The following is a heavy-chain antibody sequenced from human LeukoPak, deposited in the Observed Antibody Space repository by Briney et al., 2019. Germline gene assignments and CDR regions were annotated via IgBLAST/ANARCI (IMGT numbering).Heavy chain of an antibody. Sequence: SETLSLTCAVYGGSFSGYYWSWIRQPPGKGVEWIGEINHSGSTNYNPSLKSRVTISVDTSKNQFSLKLSSVTAADTAVYYCARDIYGAKRNAFDIWGQGTMVTVSS. D-gene: IGHD4-23*01. CDR3: ARDIYGAKRNAFDI. CDR1: GGSFSGYY. CDR2: INHSGST. V-gene: IGHV4-34*01. J-gene: IGHJ3*02.